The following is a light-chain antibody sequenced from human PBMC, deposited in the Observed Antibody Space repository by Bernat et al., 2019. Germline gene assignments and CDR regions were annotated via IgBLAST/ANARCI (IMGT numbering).Light chain of an antibody. CDR1: QNIDTY. J-gene: IGKJ4*01. V-gene: IGKV1-39*01. Sequence: DIQMTQSPSSLSASVGDRVTITCRASQNIDTYLNWYQQHPGKAPKLLIFAAETLESGVPSRFRGRGSGTDFTLTISSLQPEESATYYCQQSYSSLLLTFGGGTKVE. CDR2: AAE. CDR3: QQSYSSLLLT.